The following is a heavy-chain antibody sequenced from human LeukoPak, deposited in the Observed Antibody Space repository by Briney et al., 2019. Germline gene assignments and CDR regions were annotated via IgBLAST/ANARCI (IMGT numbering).Heavy chain of an antibody. Sequence: QTGGSLRLSCAASGFTFSTYAFTWVRQAPGKGLEWVSSISGSGGTTYYADSVKGRFTISRDNSKNTLYLQMNSLRAEDTAVYYCAKDPLTTVNYYYGMDVWGQGTTVTVSS. CDR3: AKDPLTTVNYYYGMDV. V-gene: IGHV3-23*01. CDR2: ISGSGGTT. CDR1: GFTFSTYA. D-gene: IGHD4-17*01. J-gene: IGHJ6*02.